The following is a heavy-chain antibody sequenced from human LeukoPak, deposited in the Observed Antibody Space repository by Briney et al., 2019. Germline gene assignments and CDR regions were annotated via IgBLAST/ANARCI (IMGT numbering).Heavy chain of an antibody. Sequence: PSETLSLTCAVYGGSFSGYYWSWIRQPPGKGLEWIGEINHSGSTNYNPSLKSRVTISVDTSKNQFSPKLSSVTAADTAVYYCARGATRNFDYWGQGTLVTVSS. V-gene: IGHV4-34*01. CDR1: GGSFSGYY. CDR3: ARGATRNFDY. CDR2: INHSGST. J-gene: IGHJ4*02.